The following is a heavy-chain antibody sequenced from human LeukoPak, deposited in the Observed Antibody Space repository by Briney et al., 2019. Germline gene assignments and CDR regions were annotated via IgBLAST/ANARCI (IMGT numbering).Heavy chain of an antibody. CDR3: ARARSGAMVKGRHYFDY. D-gene: IGHD5-18*01. V-gene: IGHV4-59*12. CDR2: IYYSGST. CDR1: GGSISSYY. J-gene: IGHJ4*02. Sequence: SETLSLTCTVSGGSISSYYWSWIRQPPGKGLEWIGYIYYSGSTYYNPSLKSRVTISVDTSKNQFSLKLSSVTAADTAVYYCARARSGAMVKGRHYFDYWGQGTLVTVSS.